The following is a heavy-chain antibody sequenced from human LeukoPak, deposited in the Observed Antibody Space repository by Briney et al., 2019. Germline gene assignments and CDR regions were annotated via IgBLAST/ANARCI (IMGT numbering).Heavy chain of an antibody. CDR1: GYTFTGYY. D-gene: IGHD3-22*01. CDR2: INLNSGGT. J-gene: IGHJ4*02. CDR3: AREYYYDSSVLY. V-gene: IGHV1-2*02. Sequence: ASVKVSCKASGYTFTGYYMHWVRQAPGQGLEWMGWINLNSGGTNYAQQFQGRVTMTRDKSISTAYMELSRLRSDDTAVYYCAREYYYDSSVLYWGQGTLVTVSS.